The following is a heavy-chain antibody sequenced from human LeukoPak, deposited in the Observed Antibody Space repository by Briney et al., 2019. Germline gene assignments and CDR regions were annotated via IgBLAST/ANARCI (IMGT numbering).Heavy chain of an antibody. CDR3: ARGHPDYYGSGSYYNVPFDY. Sequence: GGSLRLSCAASGFTFSSYGMHWARQAPGKGLEWVAVIWYDGSNKYYADSVKGRFTISRDNAKNSLYLQMNSLRAEDTAVYYCARGHPDYYGSGSYYNVPFDYWGQGTLVTVSS. CDR2: IWYDGSNK. CDR1: GFTFSSYG. V-gene: IGHV3-33*01. D-gene: IGHD3-10*01. J-gene: IGHJ4*02.